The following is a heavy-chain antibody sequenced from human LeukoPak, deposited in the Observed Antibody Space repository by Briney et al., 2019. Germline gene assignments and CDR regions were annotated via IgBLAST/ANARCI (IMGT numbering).Heavy chain of an antibody. V-gene: IGHV5-51*01. CDR2: IYPGDSDT. Sequence: GESLKISCKGSGYSFTSYWIGWVRQMPGKGLEWMGIIYPGDSDTRYSPSFQGQVTISADMSISTAYLQWSSLKASDTAMYYCARLRSAYSSTFRDAFDIWGQGTMVTVSS. CDR3: ARLRSAYSSTFRDAFDI. J-gene: IGHJ3*02. CDR1: GYSFTSYW. D-gene: IGHD6-13*01.